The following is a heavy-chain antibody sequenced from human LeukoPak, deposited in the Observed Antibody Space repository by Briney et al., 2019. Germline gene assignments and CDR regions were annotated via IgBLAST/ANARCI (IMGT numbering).Heavy chain of an antibody. D-gene: IGHD3-16*02. CDR3: ARGTSDYVWGSYPD. V-gene: IGHV3-20*04. Sequence: GGSLRLSCAASGFTFDDYGMSWVRQAPGKGLEWVSGINWNGGSTGYADSVKGRFTISRDNAKNSLYLQMNSLRAEDTALYYCARGTSDYVWGSYPDWGQGTLVTVSS. CDR2: INWNGGST. CDR1: GFTFDDYG. J-gene: IGHJ4*02.